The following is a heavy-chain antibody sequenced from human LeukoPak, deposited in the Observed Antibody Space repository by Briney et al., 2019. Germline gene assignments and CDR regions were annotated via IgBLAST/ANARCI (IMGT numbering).Heavy chain of an antibody. V-gene: IGHV1-2*02. D-gene: IGHD3-9*01. CDR2: INPNSGGT. J-gene: IGHJ4*02. CDR1: GYTFTGYY. Sequence: ASVKVSCKASGYTFTGYYMHWVRQAPGQGLEWMGWINPNSGGTNYAQKSQGRVTMTRDTSISTAYMELSRLRSDDTAVYYCASSILTGYYNEVFDYWGQGTLVTVSS. CDR3: ASSILTGYYNEVFDY.